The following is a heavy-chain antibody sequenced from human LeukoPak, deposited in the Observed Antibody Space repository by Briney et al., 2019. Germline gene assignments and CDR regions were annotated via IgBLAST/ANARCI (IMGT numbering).Heavy chain of an antibody. V-gene: IGHV4-39*01. CDR2: IYYSGST. D-gene: IGHD3-10*01. J-gene: IGHJ6*02. CDR1: GGSISSSSYY. Sequence: SETLSLTCTVSGGSISSSSYYWGWIRQPPGKGLEWIGSIYYSGSTYYNPSLKSRVTISVDTSKNQFSQKLSSVTAADTAVYYCARLGQIRGHYYYNGMDVWGQGTTFTVSS. CDR3: ARLGQIRGHYYYNGMDV.